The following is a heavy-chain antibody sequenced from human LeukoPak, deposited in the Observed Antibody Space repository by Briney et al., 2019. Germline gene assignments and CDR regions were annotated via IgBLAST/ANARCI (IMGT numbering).Heavy chain of an antibody. CDR1: GFTFSSYA. CDR3: AKVVASYYYGSGSYYNPPNYFDY. Sequence: HAGRSLRLSCAASGFTFSSYAMSWVRQAPGKGLEWVSVISGTDGSAYYADSVKGRFTISRDNSKNTLYLQMNSLRAEDTAVYYCAKVVASYYYGSGSYYNPPNYFDYWGQGTLVTVSS. J-gene: IGHJ4*02. CDR2: ISGTDGSA. V-gene: IGHV3-23*01. D-gene: IGHD3-10*01.